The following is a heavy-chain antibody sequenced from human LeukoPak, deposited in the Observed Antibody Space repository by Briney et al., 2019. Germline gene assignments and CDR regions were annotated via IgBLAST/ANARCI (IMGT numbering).Heavy chain of an antibody. D-gene: IGHD6-13*01. CDR3: ARQAPTSSSWYVVAQRATYYFGY. V-gene: IGHV4-39*01. J-gene: IGHJ4*02. Sequence: PSETLSLSCTVSGCTISSSTYNWGWIRQPPGKGLEWTGSIYYSGSTYYNPSLKSRVSIAVETCQRQFSLQLSSVTAADTAVYDCARQAPTSSSWYVVAQRATYYFGYWGQGTLVTVSS. CDR1: GCTISSSTYN. CDR2: IYYSGST.